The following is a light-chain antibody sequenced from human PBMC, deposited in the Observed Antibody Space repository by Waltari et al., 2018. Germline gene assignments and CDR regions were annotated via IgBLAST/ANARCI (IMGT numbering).Light chain of an antibody. CDR2: VNSDGSH. V-gene: IGLV4-69*01. CDR3: QTGGHGTWV. Sequence: QLVLTQSPSASASLGASVTPPCTLSSGHIHNVLAWLQQRPEKGPRYLMKVNSDGSHNKGDEIPDRFSGSGSGAERYLSISSLQSEDEADYICQTGGHGTWVFGGGTKLTVL. J-gene: IGLJ3*02. CDR1: SGHIHNV.